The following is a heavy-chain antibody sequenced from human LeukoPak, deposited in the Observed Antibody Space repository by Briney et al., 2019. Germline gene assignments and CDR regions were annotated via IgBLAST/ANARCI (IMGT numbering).Heavy chain of an antibody. CDR3: AREGTTHAGVDQ. J-gene: IGHJ4*02. CDR1: GGSISSYY. D-gene: IGHD1-14*01. Sequence: SETLSLTCTVSGGSISSYYWSWIRQPPGKGLEWLGYIYSSGSTYYNPSLKSRVTISVDTSKKQFALKLRSVTAADTAVYYCAREGTTHAGVDQWGQGTLVTVSS. CDR2: IYSSGST. V-gene: IGHV4-59*01.